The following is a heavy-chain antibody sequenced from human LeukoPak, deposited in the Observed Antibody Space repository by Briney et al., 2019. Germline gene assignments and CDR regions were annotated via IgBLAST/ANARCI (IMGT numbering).Heavy chain of an antibody. Sequence: ASVKVSCKASGGTFSSYAISWVRQAPGQGLEWMGGIIPIFGTANYAQKFQGRLTITADEYTSTADMELSSLRSEDTAVYYCARVGEGGYGYGDYYFDYWGQGTLVTVSS. J-gene: IGHJ4*02. CDR3: ARVGEGGYGYGDYYFDY. CDR1: GGTFSSYA. CDR2: IIPIFGTA. D-gene: IGHD5-12*01. V-gene: IGHV1-69*01.